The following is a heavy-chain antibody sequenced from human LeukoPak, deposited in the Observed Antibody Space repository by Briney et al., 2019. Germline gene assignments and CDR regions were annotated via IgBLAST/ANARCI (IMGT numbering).Heavy chain of an antibody. CDR2: IYYNGST. J-gene: IGHJ5*02. CDR3: MRGGTAWFDP. D-gene: IGHD1-1*01. V-gene: IGHV4-39*07. Sequence: NPSETLSLTCTVSGGSISSSSYYWGWIRQPPGKGLEWIGSIYYNGSTYYNPSLKSRVTISVDTSKNQFSLKLSSVTAVDTAVYYCMRGGTAWFDPWGQGTLVTVSS. CDR1: GGSISSSSYY.